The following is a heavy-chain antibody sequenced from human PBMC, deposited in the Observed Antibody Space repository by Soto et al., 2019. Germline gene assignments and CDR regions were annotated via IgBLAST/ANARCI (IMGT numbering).Heavy chain of an antibody. V-gene: IGHV4-34*01. J-gene: IGHJ3*02. CDR3: ARRPDGFDI. D-gene: IGHD6-6*01. CDR2: INHGGST. CDR1: GASLRGYY. Sequence: QVQLQQWGAGLWKPSETLSLTCAVYGASLRGYYWSWIRQTPGKGLEWIGQINHGGSTDYNPSLTSRVTMSVDPSKTQFSLNLSSVTAADTAVYFCARRPDGFDIWGPGTMVSVSS.